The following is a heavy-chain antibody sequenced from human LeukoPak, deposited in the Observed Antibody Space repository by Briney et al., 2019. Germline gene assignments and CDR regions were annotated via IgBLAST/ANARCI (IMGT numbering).Heavy chain of an antibody. CDR2: ISGSGGST. CDR3: AGPYYFDSSDYYPALGC. V-gene: IGHV3-23*01. D-gene: IGHD3-22*01. J-gene: IGHJ4*02. Sequence: GGSLRLSCAASGFTFSSYAMGWVRQAPGKGLEWVAAISGSGGSTYYADSVKGRFTISRDNSKNTLYLQVYSLRAEDTAVYYCAGPYYFDSSDYYPALGCWGQGTLVTVSS. CDR1: GFTFSSYA.